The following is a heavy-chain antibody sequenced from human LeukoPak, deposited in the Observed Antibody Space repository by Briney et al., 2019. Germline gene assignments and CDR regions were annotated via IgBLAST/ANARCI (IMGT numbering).Heavy chain of an antibody. J-gene: IGHJ3*02. Sequence: PGGSLRLSCAASGFTVSSNYMNWVRQAPGKGLEWVSIIYSGGSTYYADSVKGRFTISRDSAKNSLYLQMNSLRADDTAVYYCARSGYGYGDAFDIWGQGTMVTVSS. CDR3: ARSGYGYGDAFDI. D-gene: IGHD5-18*01. CDR1: GFTVSSNY. V-gene: IGHV3-53*01. CDR2: IYSGGST.